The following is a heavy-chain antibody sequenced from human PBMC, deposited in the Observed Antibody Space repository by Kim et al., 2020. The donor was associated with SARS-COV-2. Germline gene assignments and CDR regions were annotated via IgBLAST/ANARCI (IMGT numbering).Heavy chain of an antibody. D-gene: IGHD5-12*01. V-gene: IGHV1-69*13. CDR1: GGTFSSYA. J-gene: IGHJ5*02. Sequence: SVKVSCKASGGTFSSYAISWVRQAPGQGLEWMGGIIPIFGTANYAQKFQGRVTITADESTSTAYMELSSLRSEDTAVYYCASLLRGYSGYDKACGGDCPTFDPWGQGTLVTVSS. CDR2: IIPIFGTA. CDR3: ASLLRGYSGYDKACGGDCPTFDP.